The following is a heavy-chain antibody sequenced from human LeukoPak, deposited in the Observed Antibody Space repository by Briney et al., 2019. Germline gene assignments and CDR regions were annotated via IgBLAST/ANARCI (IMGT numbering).Heavy chain of an antibody. V-gene: IGHV4-59*01. D-gene: IGHD4/OR15-4a*01. J-gene: IGHJ4*02. CDR3: VRDAPGAFDY. Sequence: SETLSLTCTVSAGSISSYYWSWIRQPPGKGLEWIGYIYSSGSTNYNPSLKSRVTILVDTSKNQFSLRLSSVTAADTAVYYCVRDAPGAFDYWGQGTLVTVSS. CDR2: IYSSGST. CDR1: AGSISSYY.